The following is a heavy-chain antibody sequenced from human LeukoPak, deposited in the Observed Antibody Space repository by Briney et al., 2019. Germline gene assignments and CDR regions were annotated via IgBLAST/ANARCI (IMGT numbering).Heavy chain of an antibody. CDR2: FWYDGTNQ. CDR3: ARDGFSTSHAFDL. J-gene: IGHJ3*01. D-gene: IGHD2-2*01. Sequence: GGSLRLSCAASGFNFRAYGMHWVRQAPGKGLEWVAFFWYDGTNQYYADSVKGRFSTSRDISKNTLYLQMNSLRGEDTAVYYCARDGFSTSHAFDLWGQGTMVTVSS. CDR1: GFNFRAYG. V-gene: IGHV3-33*01.